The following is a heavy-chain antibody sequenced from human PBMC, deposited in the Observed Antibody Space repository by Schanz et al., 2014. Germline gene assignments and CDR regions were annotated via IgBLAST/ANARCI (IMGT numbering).Heavy chain of an antibody. CDR3: AKDWRCTSNSCYAPFDS. Sequence: EVQVVESGGGLVKPGGSLRLSCAASGFPFSSYDMSWVRQAPGKGLEWVSIVSDSGGETYYADSVKGRFTISRDNSKNTLYVQMNSLRAEDTAVYYCAKDWRCTSNSCYAPFDSWGQGTLVTVSS. CDR2: VSDSGGET. D-gene: IGHD2-2*01. CDR1: GFPFSSYD. J-gene: IGHJ4*02. V-gene: IGHV3-23*04.